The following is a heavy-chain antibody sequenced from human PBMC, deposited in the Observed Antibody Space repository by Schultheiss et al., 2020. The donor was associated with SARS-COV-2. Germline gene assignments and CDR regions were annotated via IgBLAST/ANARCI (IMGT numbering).Heavy chain of an antibody. V-gene: IGHV4-4*07. CDR1: GGSFSGHY. Sequence: ETLSLTCAVYGGSFSGHYWSWIRQPAGKGLEWIGRIYTSGSTNYNPSLKSRVTMSVDTSKNQFSLKLSSVTAADTAVYYCARDGSYSELFDYWGQGTLVTVSS. J-gene: IGHJ4*02. CDR2: IYTSGST. CDR3: ARDGSYSELFDY. D-gene: IGHD1-26*01.